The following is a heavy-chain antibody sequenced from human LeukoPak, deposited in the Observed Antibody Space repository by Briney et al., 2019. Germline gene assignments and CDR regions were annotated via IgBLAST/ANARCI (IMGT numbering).Heavy chain of an antibody. CDR2: IYYSGST. CDR1: GGSISSSSYY. CDR3: ASGAGIIAAADY. J-gene: IGHJ4*02. V-gene: IGHV4-39*07. D-gene: IGHD6-13*01. Sequence: PSETLSLTCTVSGGSISSSSYYWGWIRQPPGKGLEWIGSIYYSGSTYYNPSLKSRVTISVDTSKNQFSLKLSSVTAADTAVYYCASGAGIIAAADYWGQGTLVTVSS.